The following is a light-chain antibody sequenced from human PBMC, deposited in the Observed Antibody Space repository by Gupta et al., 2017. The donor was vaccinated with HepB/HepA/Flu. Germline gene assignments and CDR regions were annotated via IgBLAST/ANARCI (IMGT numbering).Light chain of an antibody. V-gene: IGKV3-15*01. CDR1: QSVSSN. CDR2: GAS. J-gene: IGKJ2*01. CDR3: QQYNNWPLMYT. Sequence: EIVMTQSPATLSVAPGERATLSCRASQSVSSNLAWYQQKPCQAPRLLIYGASTRATGIPARFSGSGFGTEFTITISSLQSEDFAVYYCQQYNNWPLMYTFGQGTKLEIK.